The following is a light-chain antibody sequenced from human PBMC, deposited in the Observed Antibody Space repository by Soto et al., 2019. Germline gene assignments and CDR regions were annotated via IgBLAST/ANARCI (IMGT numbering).Light chain of an antibody. V-gene: IGKV3-20*01. CDR2: GAS. CDR3: QQYASSRT. CDR1: QSVTNNY. J-gene: IGKJ1*01. Sequence: EIVMTQSPGTLSVSPGERATLSCRASQSVTNNYLAWFQQKPGQAPRLLMYGASSRATGIPDRFSGSGSGTDFTLTITRLEPEDFAVYYCQQYASSRTFGQGTKVDIK.